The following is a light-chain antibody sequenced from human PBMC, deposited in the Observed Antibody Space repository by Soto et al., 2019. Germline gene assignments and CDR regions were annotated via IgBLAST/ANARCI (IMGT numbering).Light chain of an antibody. V-gene: IGLV1-51*01. CDR3: GTWDSSLNAEV. CDR2: DNN. J-gene: IGLJ1*01. CDR1: SSSIENNY. Sequence: QAVVTQPPSVSAAPGQRLTISCSGSSSSIENNYVSWYRQLPGTAPKLLIYDNNKRPSGIPDRFSGSKSGTSATLGIAGLQTGDEADYYCGTWDSSLNAEVFGTGTKLTVL.